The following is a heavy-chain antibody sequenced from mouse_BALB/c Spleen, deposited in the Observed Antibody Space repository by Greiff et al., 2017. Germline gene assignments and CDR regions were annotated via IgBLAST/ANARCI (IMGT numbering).Heavy chain of an antibody. CDR1: GYSITSDYA. CDR3: ARIYYGYDGFAY. V-gene: IGHV3-2*02. Sequence: EVKLVESGPGLVKPSQSLSLTCTVTGYSITSDYAWNWIRQFPGNKLEWMGYISYSGSTSYNPSLKSRISITRDTSKNQFFLQLNSVTTEDTATYYCARIYYGYDGFAYWGQGTLVTVSA. CDR2: ISYSGST. J-gene: IGHJ3*01. D-gene: IGHD2-2*01.